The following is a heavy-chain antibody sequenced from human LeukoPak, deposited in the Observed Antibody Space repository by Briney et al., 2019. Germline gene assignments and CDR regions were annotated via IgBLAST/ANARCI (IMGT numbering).Heavy chain of an antibody. V-gene: IGHV1-69*04. J-gene: IGHJ4*02. CDR1: GGTFSSYA. CDR2: IIPILGIA. CDR3: ARSVLWFGELYYFDY. D-gene: IGHD3-10*01. Sequence: ASVKVSCKASGGTFSSYAISWVRQAPGQGLEWMGRIIPILGIANYAQKFQGRVTITADKSTSTAYMELSSLRSEDMAVYYRARSVLWFGELYYFDYWGQGTLVTVSS.